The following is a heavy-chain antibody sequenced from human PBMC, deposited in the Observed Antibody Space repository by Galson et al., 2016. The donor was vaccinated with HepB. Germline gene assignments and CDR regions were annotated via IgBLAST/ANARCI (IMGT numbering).Heavy chain of an antibody. V-gene: IGHV3-21*01. D-gene: IGHD3-22*01. CDR2: ISSTGKYI. CDR1: GFTFSSST. CDR3: AMGLISDYYSNGMDV. J-gene: IGHJ6*02. Sequence: SLRLSCAASGFTFSSSTMNWVRQAPGKGLEWVASISSTGKYIYYADSLKGRSTISRDNAKSSLYMQMNSLRAEDTSVYYCAMGLISDYYSNGMDVWGQGTTVTVSS.